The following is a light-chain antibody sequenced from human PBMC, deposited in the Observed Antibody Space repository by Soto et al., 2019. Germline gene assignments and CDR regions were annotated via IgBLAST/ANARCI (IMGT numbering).Light chain of an antibody. J-gene: IGLJ1*01. V-gene: IGLV2-14*01. CDR1: SSDVGGYNY. Sequence: QSVLTQPASVSGSPGQSITISCTGTSSDVGGYNYVSWYQQHPGKAPKLMIYDVSNRPSGVSNRFSGSKSGNTASLTISGLQDEDAADYYCSSYTSSSLGVFGTGTKLTVL. CDR2: DVS. CDR3: SSYTSSSLGV.